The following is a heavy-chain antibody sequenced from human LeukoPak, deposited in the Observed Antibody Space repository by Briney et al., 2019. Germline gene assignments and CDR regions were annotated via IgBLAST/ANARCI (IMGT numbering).Heavy chain of an antibody. V-gene: IGHV4-38-2*02. CDR1: AYSISSGYS. D-gene: IGHD6-19*01. Sequence: PSETMSLTCPISAYSISSGYSWGWIRQPPGKGLEWIGSIYHSGSTYYNPSLKSRVTISLDTSEHQFSLKLTAVTAADTAVYYCARDLYSSGWGYFVYWGQGNLVTVSS. CDR2: IYHSGST. CDR3: ARDLYSSGWGYFVY. J-gene: IGHJ4*02.